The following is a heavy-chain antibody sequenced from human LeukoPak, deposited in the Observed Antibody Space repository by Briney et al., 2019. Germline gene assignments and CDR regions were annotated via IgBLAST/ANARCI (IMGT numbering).Heavy chain of an antibody. D-gene: IGHD3-10*01. Sequence: PSETLSLTCTVSGGSISSSSYYWSWIRQPPGKGLEWIGYIYYSGSTNYNPSLKSRVTISVDTSKNQFSLKLSSVTAADTAVYYCARDVGEDYWGQGTLVTVSS. CDR3: ARDVGEDY. V-gene: IGHV4-61*01. CDR2: IYYSGST. J-gene: IGHJ4*02. CDR1: GGSISSSSYY.